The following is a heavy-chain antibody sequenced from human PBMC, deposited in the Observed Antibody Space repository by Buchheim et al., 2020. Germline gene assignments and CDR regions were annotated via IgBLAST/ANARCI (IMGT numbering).Heavy chain of an antibody. CDR3: SKADYTSNWFDS. V-gene: IGHV3-9*01. CDR2: ISWGSDNI. Sequence: EVQLVESGGGLVQPGRSLRLSCAASGFTFDDYTMHWVRQAPGKGLEWVSGISWGSDNIGYADSVKGRFTISRDNAKNSLYLVMHSLRPDDTALYYCSKADYTSNWFDSWGQGTL. D-gene: IGHD2-2*02. J-gene: IGHJ5*01. CDR1: GFTFDDYT.